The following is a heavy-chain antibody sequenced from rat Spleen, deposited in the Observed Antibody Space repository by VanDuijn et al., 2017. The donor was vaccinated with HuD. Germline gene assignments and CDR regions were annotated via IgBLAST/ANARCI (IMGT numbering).Heavy chain of an antibody. CDR3: ASRTGNWFAY. V-gene: IGHV5-31*01. D-gene: IGHD4-2*01. Sequence: EVLVVESGGGLVQPGRSLKLSCVVSGCTFKNYWMTWIRQAPGKGLEWVATITHNDGVTYYPDSMRGRFTISRDDAENTLYLQMNSLRSEDTATYYCASRTGNWFAYWGQGTLVTVSS. CDR1: GCTFKNYW. J-gene: IGHJ3*01. CDR2: ITHNDGVT.